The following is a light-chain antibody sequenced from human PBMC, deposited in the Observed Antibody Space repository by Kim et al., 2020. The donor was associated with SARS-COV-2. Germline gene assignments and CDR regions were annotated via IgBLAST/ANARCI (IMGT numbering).Light chain of an antibody. J-gene: IGKJ4*01. CDR3: QQRGNWVT. V-gene: IGKV3-11*01. Sequence: SLSPGERASLSCRASQSVDGYLAWYQQKPGQAPRLLIYDASKRATGVPARFSGSGSGTDFTLTISSLEPEDFAVYYCQQRGNWVTFGGGTKLVI. CDR1: QSVDGY. CDR2: DAS.